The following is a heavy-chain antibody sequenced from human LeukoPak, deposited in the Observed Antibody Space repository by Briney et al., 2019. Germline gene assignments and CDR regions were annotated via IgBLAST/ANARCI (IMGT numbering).Heavy chain of an antibody. CDR3: ARHRKNYYESSHMGFDP. CDR1: GDSISRYY. Sequence: PSETLSLTCTVSGDSISRYYWSWIRQSPGKGQEWLGFISSRGRTNYNYALKSRVTISADTSKNQFSLSLTSATAADTAVYYCARHRKNYYESSHMGFDPWGQGTLVIVSS. CDR2: ISSRGRT. J-gene: IGHJ5*02. D-gene: IGHD3-22*01. V-gene: IGHV4-59*08.